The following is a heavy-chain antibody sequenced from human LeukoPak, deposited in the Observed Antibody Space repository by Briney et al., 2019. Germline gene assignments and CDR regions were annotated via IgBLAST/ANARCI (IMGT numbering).Heavy chain of an antibody. D-gene: IGHD3-22*01. J-gene: IGHJ6*03. V-gene: IGHV1-69*13. CDR3: ARGYYDSSGYYWHYHMDV. CDR2: IIPIFGTA. Sequence: ASVKVSCKASGGTFSSYAISWVRQAPGQGLEWMGGIIPIFGTANYAQKFQGRVTITADESTSTAYMELSSLRSEDTAVYYCARGYYDSSGYYWHYHMDVWGKGTTVTISS. CDR1: GGTFSSYA.